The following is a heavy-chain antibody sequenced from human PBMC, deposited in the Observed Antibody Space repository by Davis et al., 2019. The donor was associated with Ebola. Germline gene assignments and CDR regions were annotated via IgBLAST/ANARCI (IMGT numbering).Heavy chain of an antibody. J-gene: IGHJ6*02. D-gene: IGHD3-10*01. V-gene: IGHV4-59*12. CDR1: GGSISSYY. CDR2: IYYSGST. Sequence: MPGGSLRLSCTVSGGSISSYYWSWIRQPPGKGLEWIGYIYYSGSTKYNPSLKSRVTISVDTSKNQFSLKLSSVTAADTAVYYCARGGRTYYYGSGSYPYYGMDVWGQGTTVTVSS. CDR3: ARGGRTYYYGSGSYPYYGMDV.